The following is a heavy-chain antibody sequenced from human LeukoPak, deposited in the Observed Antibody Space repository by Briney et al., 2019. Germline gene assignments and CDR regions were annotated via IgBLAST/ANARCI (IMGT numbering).Heavy chain of an antibody. J-gene: IGHJ4*02. V-gene: IGHV3-9*01. CDR1: GFTFDDYA. CDR3: ARGHTIWAY. CDR2: ISWNSGSI. D-gene: IGHD3-3*01. Sequence: PGVSLRLSCTASGFTFDDYAMHWVRQAPGKGLEWLSGISWNSGSIGYADSVKGRFTISRENEENSLYLQMNSLRAEDTAVYYCARGHTIWAYWGQGTLAIVSS.